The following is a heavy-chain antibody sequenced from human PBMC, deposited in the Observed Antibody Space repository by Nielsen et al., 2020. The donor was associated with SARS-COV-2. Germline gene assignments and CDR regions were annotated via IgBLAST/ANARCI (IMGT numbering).Heavy chain of an antibody. J-gene: IGHJ4*02. CDR3: VRDREWAFDL. CDR1: GHFSWYS. V-gene: IGHV3-48*02. CDR2: ISSSGSDI. D-gene: IGHD3-3*01. Sequence: GGSLRLSCEVAGHFSWYSFNWVRPAPGQGPEWTSYISSSGSDISYARSVKGRFTISRDNAGNSLFLHMDSLRDEDTAVYYCVRDREWAFDLWGQGTLVTVSS.